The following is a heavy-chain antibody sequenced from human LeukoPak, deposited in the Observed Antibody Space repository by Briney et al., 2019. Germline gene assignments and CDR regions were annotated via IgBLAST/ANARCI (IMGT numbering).Heavy chain of an antibody. CDR2: IRYDGSNK. CDR1: EFTFSAYG. D-gene: IGHD3-3*01. J-gene: IGHJ6*03. CDR3: AKDAQYYDFWSGRNNTYYYYMDV. V-gene: IGHV3-30*02. Sequence: TGGSLRLSCAASEFTFSAYGMHWVRQAPGKGLEWVAFIRYDGSNKYSADSVKGRFTIARDNSKNTLYLQMNSLRAEDTAVYYCAKDAQYYDFWSGRNNTYYYYMDVWGKGTTVTVSS.